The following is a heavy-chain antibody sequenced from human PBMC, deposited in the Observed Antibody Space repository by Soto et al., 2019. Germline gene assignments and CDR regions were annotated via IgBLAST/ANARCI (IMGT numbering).Heavy chain of an antibody. V-gene: IGHV5-10-1*01. CDR1: GYSFTSYW. CDR2: IDPSDSYT. Sequence: PGESLKISCKGSGYSFTSYWISWVRQMPGKGLEWMGRIDPSDSYTNYSPSFQGHVTISADKSISTAYLQWSSLKASDTAMYYCARHADIVVVPAAIPNWFDLSGQGTLVILSS. J-gene: IGHJ5*02. D-gene: IGHD2-2*01. CDR3: ARHADIVVVPAAIPNWFDL.